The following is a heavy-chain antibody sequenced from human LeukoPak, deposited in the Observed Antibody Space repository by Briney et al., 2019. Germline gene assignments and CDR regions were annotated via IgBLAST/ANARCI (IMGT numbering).Heavy chain of an antibody. D-gene: IGHD1-1*01. Sequence: SVKVSWKASGGTFSSYAISWVRQAPGQGLEWMGGIIPIFGTANYAQKFQGRVTITTDESTSTAYMELSSLRSEDTAVYYCARGALNWNDGNYFGYWGQGTLVTVSS. J-gene: IGHJ4*02. CDR3: ARGALNWNDGNYFGY. V-gene: IGHV1-69*05. CDR1: GGTFSSYA. CDR2: IIPIFGTA.